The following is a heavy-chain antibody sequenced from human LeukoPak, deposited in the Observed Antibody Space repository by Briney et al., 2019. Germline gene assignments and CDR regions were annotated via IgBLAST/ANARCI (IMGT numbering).Heavy chain of an antibody. D-gene: IGHD6-19*01. CDR1: GFTFSTYA. CDR3: AKVVGQWV. Sequence: GGSLRLSCAASGFTFSTYAMAGVRQARGKGLEWVSSIGNSGVTTYYADSVKGRFTISRDNSKNTLFLQINSLRAEDTAMYYCAKVVGQWVWGQGTMVTVSS. CDR2: IGNSGVTT. J-gene: IGHJ3*01. V-gene: IGHV3-23*01.